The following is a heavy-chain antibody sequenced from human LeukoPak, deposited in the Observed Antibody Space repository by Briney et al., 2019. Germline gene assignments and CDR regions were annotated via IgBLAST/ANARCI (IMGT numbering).Heavy chain of an antibody. CDR3: ASPPGRPNGD. D-gene: IGHD7-27*01. CDR2: ISSSSSTI. J-gene: IGHJ4*02. V-gene: IGHV3-48*01. Sequence: PGGSLRLSCAASGFTFSSYSMNWVRQAPGKGLEWVSYISSSSSTIYYADSVKGRFTISRDNSKNTLSLQMNSLRVEDTAMYYCASPPGRPNGDWGQGTLVTVSS. CDR1: GFTFSSYS.